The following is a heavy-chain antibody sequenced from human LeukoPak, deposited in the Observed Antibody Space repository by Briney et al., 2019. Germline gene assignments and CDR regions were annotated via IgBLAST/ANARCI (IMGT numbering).Heavy chain of an antibody. J-gene: IGHJ4*02. CDR1: GYSFTRYW. Sequence: GESLDISCKGSGYSFTRYWIGWVRQMPGKGLEWMGIIYPGDSDTTYRPSFHAQATNSAGKSISTPYLQWSCLKASRTPMHYCARRAYYYDSSGYSHDYWGQGALVTVSS. CDR2: IYPGDSDT. D-gene: IGHD3-22*01. V-gene: IGHV5-51*01. CDR3: ARRAYYYDSSGYSHDY.